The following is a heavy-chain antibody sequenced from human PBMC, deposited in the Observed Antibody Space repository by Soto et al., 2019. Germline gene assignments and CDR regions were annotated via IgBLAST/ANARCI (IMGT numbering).Heavy chain of an antibody. CDR1: GITFSSHG. D-gene: IGHD5-12*01. Sequence: QVQLVESGGGVVQPGRSLRLSCAASGITFSSHGMHWVRQAPGKGLEWVAVISYDGSNKYYADSVKGRLTISRDNSKSMLYLQMNSLRAEDTAVYYCATDRRGHSDGYNFGEYFHHWGQGTLVTVSS. CDR2: ISYDGSNK. J-gene: IGHJ1*01. V-gene: IGHV3-30*03. CDR3: ATDRRGHSDGYNFGEYFHH.